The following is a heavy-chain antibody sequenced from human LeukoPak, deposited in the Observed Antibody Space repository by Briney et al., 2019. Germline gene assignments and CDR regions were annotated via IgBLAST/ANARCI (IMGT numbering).Heavy chain of an antibody. CDR2: IYSGGST. CDR3: ARAPPGTWSEYYFDY. CDR1: GFTVSSNY. D-gene: IGHD2-15*01. V-gene: IGHV3-66*01. Sequence: GGSLRLSCAASGFTVSSNYMSWVRQAPGKGLEWVSVIYSGGSTYYADSVKGRFTISRDNSKNTLYLQMNSLRAEDTAVYYCARAPPGTWSEYYFDYWGQGTLVTVSP. J-gene: IGHJ4*02.